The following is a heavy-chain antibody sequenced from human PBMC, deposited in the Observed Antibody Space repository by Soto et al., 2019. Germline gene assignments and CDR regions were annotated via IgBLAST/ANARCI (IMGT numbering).Heavy chain of an antibody. CDR3: ARGGGVGVAGSAAFDM. V-gene: IGHV1-2*02. CDR1: GYPVTAYY. J-gene: IGHJ3*02. D-gene: IGHD3-3*01. CDR2: INPATGAA. Sequence: QLHLVQSGAVVKKPGASVTVSCSASGYPVTAYYMHWVRQAPGRGLEWMGGINPATGAAKYTQTFQGRVTITRETSTSTVFMELSGLTSEDTAVFYFARGGGVGVAGSAAFDMWGQGTLVTVSS.